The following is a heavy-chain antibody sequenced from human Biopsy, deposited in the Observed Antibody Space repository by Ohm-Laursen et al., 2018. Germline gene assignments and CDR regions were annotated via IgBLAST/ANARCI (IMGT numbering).Heavy chain of an antibody. CDR1: GFSFTGYY. D-gene: IGHD6-19*01. CDR2: ISPKSGHT. J-gene: IGHJ4*02. Sequence: ASVKVSCKSSGFSFTGYYIHWVRQAPGQGLEWMGWISPKSGHTNYAHKFQGNITMTRDTSMSTAYMEMSRLRCDDTAVYYCALQSVAQMKNFDYWGQGTLVTVSS. V-gene: IGHV1-2*02. CDR3: ALQSVAQMKNFDY.